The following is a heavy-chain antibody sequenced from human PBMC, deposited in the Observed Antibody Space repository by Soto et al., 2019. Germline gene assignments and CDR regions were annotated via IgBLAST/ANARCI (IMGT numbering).Heavy chain of an antibody. V-gene: IGHV3-48*01. CDR3: AKRSSSSTFDY. Sequence: PGGSLRLSCAASGFTFSTYSMNWVRQAPGKGLEWVSYISSSSSTIFYTDSVKGRFTVSRDSAKNSLYLQMNSLRAEDTAVYYCAKRSSSSTFDYWGQGT. CDR2: ISSSSSTI. CDR1: GFTFSTYS. D-gene: IGHD6-6*01. J-gene: IGHJ4*02.